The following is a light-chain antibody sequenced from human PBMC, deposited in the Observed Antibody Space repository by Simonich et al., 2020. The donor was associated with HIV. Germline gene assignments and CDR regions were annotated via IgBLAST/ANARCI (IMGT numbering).Light chain of an antibody. CDR1: QSLVHSDGNTY. CDR3: MQGTLWWT. V-gene: IGKV2-30*02. Sequence: DVVMTQSPLSLPVTLGQPAPISCRSSQSLVHSDGNTYLNWYHQRPGQSPRRLIYKVSNRDSGVPDRFSGSGSDTDFTLKISRVEAEDVGIYYCMQGTLWWTFGQGTKVEIK. J-gene: IGKJ1*01. CDR2: KVS.